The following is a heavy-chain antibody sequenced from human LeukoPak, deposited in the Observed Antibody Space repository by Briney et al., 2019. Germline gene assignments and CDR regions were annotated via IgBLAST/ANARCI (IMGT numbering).Heavy chain of an antibody. Sequence: GGSLRLSCAASGFTFSASAMHWVRQASGKGLEWVSHISSSGSIIYYADSVKGRFTISRDNAKNSLYLQMNSLRAEDTAVYYCARRNSYYYYLDVWGKRTTVTISS. V-gene: IGHV3-48*03. CDR1: GFTFSASA. CDR2: ISSSGSII. J-gene: IGHJ6*03. CDR3: ARRNSYYYYLDV.